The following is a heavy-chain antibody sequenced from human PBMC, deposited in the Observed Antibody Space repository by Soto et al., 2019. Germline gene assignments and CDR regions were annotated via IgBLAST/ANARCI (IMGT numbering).Heavy chain of an antibody. D-gene: IGHD4-17*01. CDR3: AKVSGDYYFDY. Sequence: GGSLRLSCAASGFTFSSYGMHWVRQAPGKGLEWVAVISYDGSNKYYADSVKGRFTISRDNSKNTLYLQMNSLRAEDTAVYYCAKVSGDYYFDYWGQGTLVTVSS. CDR1: GFTFSSYG. V-gene: IGHV3-30*18. J-gene: IGHJ4*02. CDR2: ISYDGSNK.